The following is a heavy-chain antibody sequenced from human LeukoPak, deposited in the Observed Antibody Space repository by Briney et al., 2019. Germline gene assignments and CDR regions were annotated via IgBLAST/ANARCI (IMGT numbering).Heavy chain of an antibody. Sequence: ETLSLTCTVSGGSISSSSYYWGWIRQPPGKGLEWVANIKQDGSEKYYVDSVKGRFTISRDNAKNSLYLQMNSLRAEDTAVYYCARDELWSGSAVGYWGQGTLVTVSS. V-gene: IGHV3-7*01. CDR1: GGSISSSSYY. J-gene: IGHJ4*02. D-gene: IGHD3-3*01. CDR3: ARDELWSGSAVGY. CDR2: IKQDGSEK.